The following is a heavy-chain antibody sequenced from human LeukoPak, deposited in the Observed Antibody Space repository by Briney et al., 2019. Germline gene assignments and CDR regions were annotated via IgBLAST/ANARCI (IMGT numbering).Heavy chain of an antibody. Sequence: GGSLRLSCAASGFTFSSYGMNWVRQAPGKGVGWLSYLSNTNMIHYAESVKGRFTISRDNAKNSLYLQMDGLRAEDTAVYYCARRGETAMVGDYWGRGTLVTVSS. J-gene: IGHJ4*02. D-gene: IGHD5-18*01. CDR2: LSNTNMI. CDR1: GFTFSSYG. CDR3: ARRGETAMVGDY. V-gene: IGHV3-48*01.